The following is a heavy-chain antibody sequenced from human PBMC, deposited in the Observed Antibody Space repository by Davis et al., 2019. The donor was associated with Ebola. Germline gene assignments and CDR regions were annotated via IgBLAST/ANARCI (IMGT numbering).Heavy chain of an antibody. D-gene: IGHD6-19*01. J-gene: IGHJ4*02. CDR1: GFTSSSYW. Sequence: GESLKISCVASGFTSSSYWMHWVRQAPGKGLVWVSLIKSDGSSTRYADSVKGRFTISRDNAKNTLYLQMNSLRPEDTAVYYCARDIAVAGTIGFDYWGQGTLVIVSS. V-gene: IGHV3-74*01. CDR2: IKSDGSST. CDR3: ARDIAVAGTIGFDY.